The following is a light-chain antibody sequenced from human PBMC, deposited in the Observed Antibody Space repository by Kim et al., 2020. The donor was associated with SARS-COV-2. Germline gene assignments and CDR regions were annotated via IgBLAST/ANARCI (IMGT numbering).Light chain of an antibody. J-gene: IGKJ1*01. CDR2: GAS. CDR1: QSVSSN. V-gene: IGKV3-15*01. CDR3: QQYNNWPPWT. Sequence: SPGESATPSCTASQSVSSNFAWYQQKPGQAPRLFIYGASTRATGIPARFSGSGSGTEFTLTISSLQSEDFAVYYCQQYNNWPPWTFGQGTKVDIK.